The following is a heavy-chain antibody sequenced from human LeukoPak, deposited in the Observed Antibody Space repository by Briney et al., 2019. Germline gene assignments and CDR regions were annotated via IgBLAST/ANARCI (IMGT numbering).Heavy chain of an antibody. CDR2: IYYSGST. CDR3: ARHNGGTVTKPFDY. D-gene: IGHD4-17*01. CDR1: GGSISSSSYY. Sequence: PSETLSLTCTVSGGSISSSSYYWGWIRQPPGKGLEWIGSIYYSGSTYYNPSLKSRVTISVDTSKNQFSLKLSSVTAADTAVYYCARHNGGTVTKPFDYWGQGTLVTVSS. J-gene: IGHJ4*02. V-gene: IGHV4-39*01.